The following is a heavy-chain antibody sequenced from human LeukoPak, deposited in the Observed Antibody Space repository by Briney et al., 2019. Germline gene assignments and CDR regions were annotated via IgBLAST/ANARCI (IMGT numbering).Heavy chain of an antibody. V-gene: IGHV7-4-1*02. Sequence: ASVKVSCKASGYTFTSYAMNWVRQAPGQGLEWMGWINTNTGNPTYAQGFTGRFVFSLDTSVSTAYLQISSLKAEDTAVYYCASDYCGGDCYYAFDIWGQRTMVTVSS. CDR1: GYTFTSYA. D-gene: IGHD2-21*02. J-gene: IGHJ3*02. CDR3: ASDYCGGDCYYAFDI. CDR2: INTNTGNP.